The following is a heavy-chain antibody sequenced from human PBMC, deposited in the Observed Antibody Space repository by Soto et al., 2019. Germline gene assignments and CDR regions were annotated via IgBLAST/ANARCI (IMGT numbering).Heavy chain of an antibody. CDR2: IKQDENEK. V-gene: IGHV3-7*01. Sequence: PGGSLRLSCAASGFPFSSYWMNWVRPAPGKGLEWVANIKQDENEKHYVDSVEGRFTISRDNAKNSLYLQMDSLRVEDTAVYYCATKGSISHYYYYMDVWGKGTTVTVSS. CDR1: GFPFSSYW. J-gene: IGHJ6*03. D-gene: IGHD3-3*02. CDR3: ATKGSISHYYYYMDV.